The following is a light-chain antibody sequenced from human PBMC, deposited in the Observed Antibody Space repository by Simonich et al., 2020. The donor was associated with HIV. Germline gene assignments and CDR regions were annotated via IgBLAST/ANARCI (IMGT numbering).Light chain of an antibody. V-gene: IGLV2-14*01. J-gene: IGLJ2*01. CDR3: SSYTSRSTLV. CDR1: SSDIGTYTY. Sequence: QSALTQPASVSGSPGQSITISCTGTSSDIGTYTYVSWYQQHPGKAPKIMIYDVSKRPPGVSNRFSGSKSGNTASLTISGLQAEDEADYYCSSYTSRSTLVFGGGTKLTVL. CDR2: DVS.